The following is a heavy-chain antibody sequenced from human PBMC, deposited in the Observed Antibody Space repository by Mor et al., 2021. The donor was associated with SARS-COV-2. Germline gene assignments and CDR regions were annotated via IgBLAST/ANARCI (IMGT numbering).Heavy chain of an antibody. V-gene: IGHV3-11*01. D-gene: IGHD6-13*01. Sequence: ADSVKGRFTISRDNAKNSLYLQMNSLRAEDTAVYYCARVPVIAAAGSYYYYGMDVWGQGTTV. J-gene: IGHJ6*02. CDR3: ARVPVIAAAGSYYYYGMDV.